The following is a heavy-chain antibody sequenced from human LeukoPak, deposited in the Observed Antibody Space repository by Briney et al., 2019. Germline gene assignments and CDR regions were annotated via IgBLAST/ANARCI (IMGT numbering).Heavy chain of an antibody. V-gene: IGHV1-8*02. CDR3: ARDGVDIVVVPAARGYYYYYMDV. CDR2: MNPNSGNT. D-gene: IGHD2-2*01. Sequence: EASVKVSCKASGYTFTSYDINWVRQATGQGLEWMGWMNPNSGNTGYAQKFQGRVTMTTDTSTSTAYMELRSLRSDDTAVYYCARDGVDIVVVPAARGYYYYYMDVWGKGTTVTVSS. CDR1: GYTFTSYD. J-gene: IGHJ6*03.